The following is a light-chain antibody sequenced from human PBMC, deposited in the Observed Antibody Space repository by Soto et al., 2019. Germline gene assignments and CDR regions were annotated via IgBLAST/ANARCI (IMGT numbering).Light chain of an antibody. Sequence: QSALTQPASVSGSPGQSITISCTGTSSDVGAYDYVSWYQQHPGKAPKFMLYEVSNRPSGLSDRFSGSKSGNTASLTISGLQAEDEADYYCSSFTTSNTLVFGGGTKVTVL. J-gene: IGLJ3*02. CDR1: SSDVGAYDY. V-gene: IGLV2-14*01. CDR2: EVS. CDR3: SSFTTSNTLV.